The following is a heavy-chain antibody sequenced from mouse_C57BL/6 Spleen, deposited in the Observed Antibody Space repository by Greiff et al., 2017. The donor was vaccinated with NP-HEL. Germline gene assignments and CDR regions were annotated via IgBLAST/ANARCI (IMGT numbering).Heavy chain of an antibody. V-gene: IGHV1-69*01. D-gene: IGHD1-1*01. CDR3: ARWGTTVVALYYYAMDY. CDR2: IDPSDSYT. CDR1: GYTFTSYW. J-gene: IGHJ4*01. Sequence: VQLQQPGAELVMPGASVKLSCKASGYTFTSYWMHWVKQRPGQGLEWIGEIDPSDSYTNYNQKFKGKSTLTVDKSSSTAYMQLSSLTSEDSAVYYCARWGTTVVALYYYAMDYWGQGTSVTVSS.